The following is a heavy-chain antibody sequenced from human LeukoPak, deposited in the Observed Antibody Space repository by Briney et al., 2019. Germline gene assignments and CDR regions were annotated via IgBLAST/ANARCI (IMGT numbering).Heavy chain of an antibody. CDR1: GGSISSYH. CDR2: IYYSGST. Sequence: SETLSLTCTVSGGSISSYHWSWIRQPPGKGLEWIGYIYYSGSTNYNPSLKSRVTISVDTSKNQFSLKLSSVTAADTAVYYCARGTKPIVVVPAAFDYWGQGTLVTVSS. CDR3: ARGTKPIVVVPAAFDY. D-gene: IGHD2-2*01. J-gene: IGHJ4*02. V-gene: IGHV4-59*12.